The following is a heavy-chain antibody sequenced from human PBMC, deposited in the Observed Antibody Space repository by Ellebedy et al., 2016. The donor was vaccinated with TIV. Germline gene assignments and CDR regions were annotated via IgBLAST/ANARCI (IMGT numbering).Heavy chain of an antibody. D-gene: IGHD7-27*01. Sequence: GGSLRLSCAASGFSFTSYSMNWVRQAPGKGLEWISYISHSSMTIKYADSVKGRFTVSRDNSKNSLYLQMNSLRVEDTALYYCARDMGWGNERINDAFDIWGQGTTVTVSS. J-gene: IGHJ3*02. CDR2: ISHSSMTI. CDR1: GFSFTSYS. V-gene: IGHV3-48*04. CDR3: ARDMGWGNERINDAFDI.